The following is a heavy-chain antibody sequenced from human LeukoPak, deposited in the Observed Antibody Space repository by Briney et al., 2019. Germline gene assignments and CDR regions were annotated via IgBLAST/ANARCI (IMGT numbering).Heavy chain of an antibody. V-gene: IGHV5-51*01. CDR1: GYSFTSYW. J-gene: IGHJ6*02. D-gene: IGHD6-13*01. Sequence: GESLKISCQGSGYSFTSYWIGWVRQMPGKGLEWMGIIYPGDSDTRYSPSFQGQVTISADKSISTAYLQWSSLKASDTAMYYCASGLSSSWGYYYYGMDVWGQGTTVTVSS. CDR3: ASGLSSSWGYYYYGMDV. CDR2: IYPGDSDT.